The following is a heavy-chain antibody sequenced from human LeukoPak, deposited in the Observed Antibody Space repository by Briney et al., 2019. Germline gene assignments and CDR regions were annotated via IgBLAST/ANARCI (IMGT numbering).Heavy chain of an antibody. CDR1: GFTFSTYA. CDR2: ISGSGGSR. CDR3: AKSWDDYGGEVEAFDI. J-gene: IGHJ3*02. Sequence: PGGSLRLSCAASGFTFSTYAMSWVRQAPGKGLEWVSAISGSGGSRNYADSVKGRFTISRDNSKNTLYLQINSLRVEDTAVYYCAKSWDDYGGEVEAFDIWGQGTMVTVSS. D-gene: IGHD4-23*01. V-gene: IGHV3-23*01.